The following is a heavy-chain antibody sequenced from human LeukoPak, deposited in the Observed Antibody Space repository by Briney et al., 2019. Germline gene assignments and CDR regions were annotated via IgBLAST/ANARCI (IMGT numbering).Heavy chain of an antibody. D-gene: IGHD2-21*02. V-gene: IGHV3-48*03. CDR1: GFTFSSYE. J-gene: IGHJ5*02. CDR3: ARDQSTANSGGDCYWGWFDP. Sequence: PGGSLRLSCAASGFTFSSYEMNWVRQAPGKGLEWVSYISSSGSTIYYADSVKGRFTISRDNAKNSLYLQMNSLRAEDTAVYYCARDQSTANSGGDCYWGWFDPWGQGTLVTVSS. CDR2: ISSSGSTI.